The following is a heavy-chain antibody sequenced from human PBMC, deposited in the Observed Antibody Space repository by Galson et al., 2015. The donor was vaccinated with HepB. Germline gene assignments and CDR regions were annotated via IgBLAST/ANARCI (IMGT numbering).Heavy chain of an antibody. D-gene: IGHD7-27*01. Sequence: SLRLSCAASGFTFSTYAMHWVRQVPSKGLEWVAVISYDGRNKYYADSVEGRFTISRDNSKNTLYVEMNSLRAEDTAVYYCARDWGEAGDALIDYWGQGTLVTVSS. CDR3: ARDWGEAGDALIDY. J-gene: IGHJ4*02. V-gene: IGHV3-30*04. CDR2: ISYDGRNK. CDR1: GFTFSTYA.